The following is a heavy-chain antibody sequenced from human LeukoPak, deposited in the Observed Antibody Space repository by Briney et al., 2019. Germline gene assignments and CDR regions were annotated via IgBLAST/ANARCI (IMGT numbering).Heavy chain of an antibody. V-gene: IGHV3-21*01. CDR3: ARGSRYCSSTSCYNVSYYYYMDV. D-gene: IGHD2-2*02. Sequence: PGGSLRLSCAASGFTFSSYSMNWVRQAPGKGLEWVSSISSSSSYIYYADSVKGRFTISRDNAKNSLYLKMNSLRAEDTAVYYCARGSRYCSSTSCYNVSYYYYMDVWGKGTTVTVSS. CDR2: ISSSSSYI. CDR1: GFTFSSYS. J-gene: IGHJ6*03.